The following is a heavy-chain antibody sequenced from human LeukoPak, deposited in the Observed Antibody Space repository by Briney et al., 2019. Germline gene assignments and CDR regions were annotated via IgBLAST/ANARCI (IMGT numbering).Heavy chain of an antibody. Sequence: PGGSLRLSCAVSGFIFSDYAMNWVRQAPGEGLEWVSYIRSSSDIIYYADSVKGRFTISRDNAKNALYLQMSSLRVEDTAVCYCVRQVHAHTSGWFWGRGTLVTVSS. CDR2: IRSSSDII. CDR1: GFIFSDYA. J-gene: IGHJ4*02. V-gene: IGHV3-48*01. D-gene: IGHD6-19*01. CDR3: VRQVHAHTSGWF.